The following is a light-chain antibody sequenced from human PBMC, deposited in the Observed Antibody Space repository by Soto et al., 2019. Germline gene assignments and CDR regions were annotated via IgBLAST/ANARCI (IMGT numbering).Light chain of an antibody. CDR3: QQYGSSTWT. CDR2: GAS. CDR1: QSVSSSY. V-gene: IGKV3-20*01. Sequence: EIVLTQSTGTLSLSPGERATLSCRASQSVSSSYLAWYQQKPGQAPRLLIYGASSRATGIPDRFSGSGSGTDFTLTIIRLEPEDFAVYYCQQYGSSTWTFGQGTKVEIK. J-gene: IGKJ1*01.